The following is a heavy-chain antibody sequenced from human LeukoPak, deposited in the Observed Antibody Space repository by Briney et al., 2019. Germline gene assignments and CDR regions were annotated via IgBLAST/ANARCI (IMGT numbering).Heavy chain of an antibody. D-gene: IGHD3-10*01. CDR1: GYTFTSYD. J-gene: IGHJ4*02. Sequence: GASVKVSCKASGYTFTSYDINWVRQATGQGLEWMGWMNPNSGVTNYAQKFQGRVTMTRDTSISTAYMDLSRLRSDDTAVYYCQRDYYGSGSYSTDCWGQGTLVTVSS. CDR3: QRDYYGSGSYSTDC. CDR2: MNPNSGVT. V-gene: IGHV1-2*02.